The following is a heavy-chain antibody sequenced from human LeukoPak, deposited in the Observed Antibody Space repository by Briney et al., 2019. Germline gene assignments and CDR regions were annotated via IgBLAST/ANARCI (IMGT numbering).Heavy chain of an antibody. CDR2: ISSTSIHI. Sequence: PGGSLRLSCAASGFTYSSYSMNWFRQAPGKGLDRVSSISSTSIHIYYADSVNGRFTISRDNAENSLYLQMNSLRAEDTAVYYCVLGGAGGIRDVAYDIWGQGTMVTVSS. D-gene: IGHD6-13*01. CDR3: VLGGAGGIRDVAYDI. CDR1: GFTYSSYS. V-gene: IGHV3-21*01. J-gene: IGHJ3*02.